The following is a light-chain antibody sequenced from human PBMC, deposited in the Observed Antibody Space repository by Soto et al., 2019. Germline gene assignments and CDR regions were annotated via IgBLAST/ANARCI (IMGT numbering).Light chain of an antibody. CDR2: DVS. J-gene: IGLJ2*01. Sequence: QSVLTQPPSASGSPGQSVTISCTGTSSDVGGYNYVSWYQQHPGKAPKVIIYDVSKRPSGVPDCFSGSKSGNTASLTVSGLQTEDDADYYCASHAGSSAVFGGGTKLTVL. V-gene: IGLV2-8*01. CDR3: ASHAGSSAV. CDR1: SSDVGGYNY.